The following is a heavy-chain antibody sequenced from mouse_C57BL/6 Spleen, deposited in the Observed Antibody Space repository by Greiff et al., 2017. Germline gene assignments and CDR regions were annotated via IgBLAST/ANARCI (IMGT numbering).Heavy chain of an antibody. J-gene: IGHJ2*01. CDR3: ARGGYYFDY. CDR1: GYTFTDYY. V-gene: IGHV1-76*01. Sequence: QVQLQQSGAELVRPGASVKLSCKASGYTFTDYYINWVKQRPGQGLEWIARIYPGSGNTYYNEKFKGKATLTAEKSSSTAYMQLSSLTSEDSAVYFCARGGYYFDYWGQGTTRTVSS. CDR2: IYPGSGNT.